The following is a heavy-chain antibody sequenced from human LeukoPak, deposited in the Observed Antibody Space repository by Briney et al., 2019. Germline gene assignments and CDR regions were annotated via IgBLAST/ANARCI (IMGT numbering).Heavy chain of an antibody. D-gene: IGHD3-22*01. CDR2: IKQDGSEK. V-gene: IGHV3-7*01. CDR1: GFTFSSYW. CDR3: ARAVSYYDSSGLHYFDY. J-gene: IGHJ4*02. Sequence: PGGSLRLSCAASGFTFSSYWMSWVRQAPGKGLEWVANIKQDGSEKYYVDSVKGRFTISRDNAKNSLYLQMNSLRAEDTAVYYCARAVSYYDSSGLHYFDYWGQGTLVTVSS.